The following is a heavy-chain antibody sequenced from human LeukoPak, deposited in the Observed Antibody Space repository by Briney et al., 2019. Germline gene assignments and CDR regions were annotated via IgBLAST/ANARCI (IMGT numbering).Heavy chain of an antibody. J-gene: IGHJ3*02. CDR3: ERVVAPPIVVVMVAFDI. V-gene: IGHV4-31*03. D-gene: IGHD3-22*01. CDR2: IYYSGST. Sequence: SETLSLTCTVSGGSTSSGGYYWSWIRQHPGKGLEWIGYIYYSGSTYYNPSLKSRVTISVDTSKNQFSLKLSSVTAADTAVYYCERVVAPPIVVVMVAFDIWGQGTMVTVSS. CDR1: GGSTSSGGYY.